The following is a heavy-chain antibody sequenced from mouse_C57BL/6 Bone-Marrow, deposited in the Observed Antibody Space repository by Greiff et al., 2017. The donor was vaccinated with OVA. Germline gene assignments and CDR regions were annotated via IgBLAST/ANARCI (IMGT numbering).Heavy chain of an antibody. D-gene: IGHD2-5*01. CDR2: IDPEDGET. CDR3: ARGCSNYRYFDV. J-gene: IGHJ1*03. V-gene: IGHV14-2*01. Sequence: EVQLQQSGAELVKPGASVKLSCTASGFNITDYYMHWVKQRTEQGLEWIGRIDPEDGETKYAPKFQGKATITADTSSNTAYLQLSSLTSEDAAVYYCARGCSNYRYFDVWGTGTTVTVSS. CDR1: GFNITDYY.